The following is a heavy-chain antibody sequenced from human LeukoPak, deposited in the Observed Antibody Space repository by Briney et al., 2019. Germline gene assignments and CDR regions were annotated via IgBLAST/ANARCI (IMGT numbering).Heavy chain of an antibody. Sequence: GGSLRLSCAASGFTFSSYAMSWVRQAPGKGLEWVSAISGSGGSTYYADSVKGRFTISRDNSENTLYLQMNSLRAEDTAVYYCAKDLDMEYSSGWYGFDYWGQGTLVTVSS. D-gene: IGHD6-19*01. CDR2: ISGSGGST. J-gene: IGHJ4*02. CDR1: GFTFSSYA. CDR3: AKDLDMEYSSGWYGFDY. V-gene: IGHV3-23*01.